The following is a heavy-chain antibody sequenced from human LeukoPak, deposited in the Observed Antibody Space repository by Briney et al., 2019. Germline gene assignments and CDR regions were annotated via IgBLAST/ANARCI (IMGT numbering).Heavy chain of an antibody. J-gene: IGHJ4*02. CDR1: GGSISSDY. CDR3: ARARSGSCPDY. Sequence: SETLSLTCTVSGGSISSDYWSWIRQPAGQGLEWIGRLYIGGSSNSNPALKSRVTMSVDTSKNQFSLQLNSVTPEDTAVYYCARARSGSCPDYWGQGTLVTVSS. D-gene: IGHD1-26*01. V-gene: IGHV4-4*07. CDR2: LYIGGSS.